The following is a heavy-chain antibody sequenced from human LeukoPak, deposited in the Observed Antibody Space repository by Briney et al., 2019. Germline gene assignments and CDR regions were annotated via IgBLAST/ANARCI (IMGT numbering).Heavy chain of an antibody. D-gene: IGHD3-22*01. V-gene: IGHV5-51*01. CDR1: GYTFTSYW. CDR2: IY. J-gene: IGHJ3*02. CDR3: ARRLMYYYDTSGYDVAFDI. Sequence: GESLKISCKGFGYTFTSYWIGWVRQMPGKGLEWMGIIYSPSFQGQGTISADKSISTAYLQWNSLKASDTAMYYCARRLMYYYDTSGYDVAFDIWGQGTMVTVSS.